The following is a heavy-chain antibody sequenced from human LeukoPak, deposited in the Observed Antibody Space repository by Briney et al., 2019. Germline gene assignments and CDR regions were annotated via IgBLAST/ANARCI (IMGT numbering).Heavy chain of an antibody. CDR1: GFTFSNSA. CDR2: ISFDGSSK. Sequence: GGSLRLSCAASGFTFSNSAMHWVRQAPGKGLEWMTFISFDGSSKYYADAAKGRFTISKDNSKNTLYLEMSSLGLQDTAVYYCTEESDRDGYFRYWGQGTLVTVSS. V-gene: IGHV3-30-3*02. J-gene: IGHJ4*02. CDR3: TEESDRDGYFRY. D-gene: IGHD2-8*01.